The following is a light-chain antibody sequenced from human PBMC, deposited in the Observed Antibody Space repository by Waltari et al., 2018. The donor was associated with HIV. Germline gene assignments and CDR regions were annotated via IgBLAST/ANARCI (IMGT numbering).Light chain of an antibody. Sequence: SSALTQDPTVSVALGQTVKITCQGDSLRNKYASWYQARPGQAPVLVIFSKNSRPSGIPDRFSGSISGDTASLTIIGAQAEDEAAYFCSSRDSSNSPLLFGGGTKLTVL. J-gene: IGLJ2*01. CDR2: SKN. CDR3: SSRDSSNSPLL. V-gene: IGLV3-19*01. CDR1: SLRNKY.